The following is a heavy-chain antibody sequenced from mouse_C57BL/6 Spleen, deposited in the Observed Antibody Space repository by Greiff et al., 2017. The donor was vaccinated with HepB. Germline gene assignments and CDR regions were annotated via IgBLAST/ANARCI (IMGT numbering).Heavy chain of an antibody. CDR1: GYTFTSYW. J-gene: IGHJ4*01. CDR2: IYPSDSET. Sequence: QVQLQQPGAELVRPGSSVKLSCKASGYTFTSYWMDWVKQRPGQGLEWIGNIYPSDSETHYNQKFKDKATLTVDKSCRTAYMQLSSLTSEDSAVYYCARRDYSKWGLAMDYWGQGTSVTVSS. D-gene: IGHD2-5*01. CDR3: ARRDYSKWGLAMDY. V-gene: IGHV1-61*01.